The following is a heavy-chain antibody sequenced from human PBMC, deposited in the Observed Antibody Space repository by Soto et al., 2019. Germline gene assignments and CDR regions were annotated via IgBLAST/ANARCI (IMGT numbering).Heavy chain of an antibody. V-gene: IGHV1-69*01. Sequence: QVQLVQSGAEVKKPGSSVKVSCKASGGTFSTYAFSWVRQAPGQGFEWMGGIIPLFGTPNYAQKFQGRVTITADESTSTAHMELSSLKSEDTAVYFCARDSNTGSNYFVHWGQGTLVTVSS. CDR2: IIPLFGTP. CDR1: GGTFSTYA. J-gene: IGHJ4*02. CDR3: ARDSNTGSNYFVH. D-gene: IGHD1-26*01.